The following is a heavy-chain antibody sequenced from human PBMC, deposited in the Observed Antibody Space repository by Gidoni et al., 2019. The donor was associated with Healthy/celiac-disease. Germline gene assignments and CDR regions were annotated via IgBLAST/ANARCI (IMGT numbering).Heavy chain of an antibody. J-gene: IGHJ5*02. Sequence: EVQLLESGGGLVQPGGSLRLSCAASGFTFSSYAMSWVRQAPGKGLEWVSAISVSGGSTYYADSVKGRFTISRDNSKNTLYLQMNSLRAEDTAVYYCAKGVVPAAILIEGNWFDPWGQGTLVTVSS. CDR1: GFTFSSYA. V-gene: IGHV3-23*01. CDR3: AKGVVPAAILIEGNWFDP. CDR2: ISVSGGST. D-gene: IGHD2-2*01.